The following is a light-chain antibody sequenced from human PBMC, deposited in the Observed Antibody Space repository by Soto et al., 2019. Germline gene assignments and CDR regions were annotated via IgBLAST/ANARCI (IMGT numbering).Light chain of an antibody. CDR1: QGIAPY. Sequence: DVQMTQSPSSLSAFVRDRVTITCRASQGIAPYLAWFQQKPGKVPKLLIYATSTLQSGVPSRFSGSGSGTDFTLTIHSLQPEDVGTYYCQKYNSAPLTFGGGTKVEIK. V-gene: IGKV1-27*01. CDR3: QKYNSAPLT. CDR2: ATS. J-gene: IGKJ4*01.